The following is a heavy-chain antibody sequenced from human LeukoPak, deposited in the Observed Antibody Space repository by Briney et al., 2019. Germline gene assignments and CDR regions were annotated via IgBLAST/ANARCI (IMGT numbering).Heavy chain of an antibody. V-gene: IGHV4-39*07. CDR1: GGSTRSGRHH. J-gene: IGHJ6*03. Sequence: PSETLSLTCSVSGGSTRSGRHHWAWFRQPPGKGLEFIGSLDESGRPYYNAPLKSRVTISEDSSGKQFSLNLSSVTAADTAVYYCARDLGGYPFFMDVWGRGTTVIVSS. CDR2: LDESGRP. D-gene: IGHD2-15*01. CDR3: ARDLGGYPFFMDV.